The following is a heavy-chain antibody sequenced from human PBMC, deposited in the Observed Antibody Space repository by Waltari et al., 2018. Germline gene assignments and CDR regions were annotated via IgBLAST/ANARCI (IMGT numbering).Heavy chain of an antibody. Sequence: QVQLQESGPGLVKPSETLSLTCTVSGGSISSYYWSWIRQPPGKGLEWIGYIYYSGSTNYNPSLKSRVTISVDTSKNQFSLKLSSVTAADTAVYYCARDPLGLAWYFDLWGRGTLVTVSS. CDR3: ARDPLGLAWYFDL. V-gene: IGHV4-59*01. CDR2: IYYSGST. CDR1: GGSISSYY. J-gene: IGHJ2*01.